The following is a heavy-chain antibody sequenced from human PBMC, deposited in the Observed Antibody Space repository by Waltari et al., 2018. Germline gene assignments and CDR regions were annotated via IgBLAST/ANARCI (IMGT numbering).Heavy chain of an antibody. D-gene: IGHD5-12*01. V-gene: IGHV3-53*01. CDR2: IYAGGNT. CDR1: GVNVNYNY. CDR3: ARAGLGSPLEWQRVFDL. Sequence: EAQLVESGGGLIQPGGSLSLSCSARGVNVNYNYMSGVRQAPGKGLEWVSVIYAGGNTYYADSVKGRFTVSRDTSKNTLYLQMNSLRVDDTAIYYCARAGLGSPLEWQRVFDLWGLGTLVTVSS. J-gene: IGHJ5*02.